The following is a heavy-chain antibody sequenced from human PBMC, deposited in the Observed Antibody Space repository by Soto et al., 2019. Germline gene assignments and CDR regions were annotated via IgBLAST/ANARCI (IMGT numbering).Heavy chain of an antibody. D-gene: IGHD2-2*01. V-gene: IGHV1-18*01. CDR2: ISAYNGNT. J-gene: IGHJ3*02. Sequence: ASVKVSCKASGGTFSSFAISWVRQAPGQGLEWMGWISAYNGNTNYAQKLQGRVTMTTDTSTSTAYMELRSLRSDDTAVYYCARAIGYCSSTSCYRDAFDIWGQ. CDR1: GGTFSSFA. CDR3: ARAIGYCSSTSCYRDAFDI.